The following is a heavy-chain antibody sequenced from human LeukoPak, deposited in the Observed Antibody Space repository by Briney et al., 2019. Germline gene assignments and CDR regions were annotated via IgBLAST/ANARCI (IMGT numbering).Heavy chain of an antibody. CDR2: INPSGGST. V-gene: IGHV1-46*01. D-gene: IGHD2-2*01. Sequence: ASVKVSCKASGYTFTSYYMHWVRQAPGQGLEWMGIINPSGGSTSHAQKFQGRVTMTRDTSTSTVYMELSRLRSEDTAVYYCASGEYCSSTSCSPRIDAFDIWGQGTMVTVSS. CDR3: ASGEYCSSTSCSPRIDAFDI. J-gene: IGHJ3*02. CDR1: GYTFTSYY.